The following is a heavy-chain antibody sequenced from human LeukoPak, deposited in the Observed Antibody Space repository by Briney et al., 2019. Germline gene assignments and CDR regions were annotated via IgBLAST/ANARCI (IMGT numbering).Heavy chain of an antibody. J-gene: IGHJ4*02. Sequence: GGSPRLSCSTSGFTFSKYWMTWIRQAPAKGLEWVANIRQDAIDKYYVDSVKGRFTISRDNVKNSLYLQMNSLRTEDTAVYYCATHPGDYWFGYLQLWGQGTLVTVSS. V-gene: IGHV3-7*01. CDR3: ATHPGDYWFGYLQL. CDR2: IRQDAIDK. D-gene: IGHD3-10*01. CDR1: GFTFSKYW.